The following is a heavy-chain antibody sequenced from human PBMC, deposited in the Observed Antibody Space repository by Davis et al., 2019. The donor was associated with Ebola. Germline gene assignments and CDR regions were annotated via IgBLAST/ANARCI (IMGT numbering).Heavy chain of an antibody. J-gene: IGHJ6*02. CDR1: GFTFSSYG. CDR2: IWYDGSNK. V-gene: IGHV3-33*01. CDR3: ARALKIYYYYGMDV. Sequence: GESLKISCAASGFTFSSYGMHWVRQAPGKGLEWVAVIWYDGSNKYYADSVKGRFTISRDNSKNTLYLQMNSLRAEDTAVYYCARALKIYYYYGMDVWGQGTTVTVSS.